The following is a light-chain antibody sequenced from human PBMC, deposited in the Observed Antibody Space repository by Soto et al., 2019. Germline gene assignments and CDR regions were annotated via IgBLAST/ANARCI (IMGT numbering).Light chain of an antibody. J-gene: IGLJ2*01. V-gene: IGLV7-46*01. CDR2: DTD. CDR1: TGAVTSSHY. Sequence: QTVVTQEPSLPVSPGGTVTLTCGSSTGAVTSSHYPYWLQQKPGQAPRTLIYDTDNKHSWTPARFSGSLLGDKAALTLSGAQPEDEADYYCLLSYHGARYVLFGGGTKVTVL. CDR3: LLSYHGARYVL.